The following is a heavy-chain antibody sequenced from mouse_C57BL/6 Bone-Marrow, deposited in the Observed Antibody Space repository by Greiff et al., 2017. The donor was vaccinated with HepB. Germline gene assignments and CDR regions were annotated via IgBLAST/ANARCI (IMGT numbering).Heavy chain of an antibody. D-gene: IGHD1-1*01. CDR3: ARGTTVVVLYYYAMDY. Sequence: VQLQQSGAELVKPGASVKLSCTASGFNIKDYYMHWVKQRTEQGLEWIGRIDPEDGETKYAPKFQGKATITADTSSNTAYLQLSSLTSADTAVYYCARGTTVVVLYYYAMDYWGQGTSVTVSS. CDR1: GFNIKDYY. V-gene: IGHV14-2*01. J-gene: IGHJ4*01. CDR2: IDPEDGET.